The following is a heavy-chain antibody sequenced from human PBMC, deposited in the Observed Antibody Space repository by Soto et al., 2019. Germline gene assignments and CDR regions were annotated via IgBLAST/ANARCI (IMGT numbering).Heavy chain of an antibody. V-gene: IGHV3-30-3*01. CDR3: ARDRYSNYSPSFDY. CDR1: GFTFSSYA. D-gene: IGHD4-4*01. Sequence: GGSLRLSCAASGFTFSSYAMHRVRQAPGKGLEWVAVISYDGRNKYYADSVKGRFTISRDNSKNTLYLQMNSLRAEDTAVYYCARDRYSNYSPSFDYWGQGTLVTVSS. J-gene: IGHJ4*02. CDR2: ISYDGRNK.